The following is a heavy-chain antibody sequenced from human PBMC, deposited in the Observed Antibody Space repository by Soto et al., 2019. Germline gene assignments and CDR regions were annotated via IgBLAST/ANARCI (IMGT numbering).Heavy chain of an antibody. CDR1: GYTFSNYG. J-gene: IGHJ5*02. CDR3: ARSPLNYYGSGSYYNRWFDP. V-gene: IGHV1-18*01. Sequence: GASVKVSCKASGYTFSNYGITWVRQAPGQGLEWMGWISAYTGSTNYAQKFQGRVTMTRDTSISTAYMELSRLRSDDTAVYYCARSPLNYYGSGSYYNRWFDPWGQGTLVTVSS. D-gene: IGHD3-10*01. CDR2: ISAYTGST.